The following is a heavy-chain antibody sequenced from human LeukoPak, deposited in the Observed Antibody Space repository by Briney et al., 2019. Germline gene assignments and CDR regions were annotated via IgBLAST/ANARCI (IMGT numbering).Heavy chain of an antibody. CDR1: GFSLSTTGVG. D-gene: IGHD2-2*02. CDR3: AHRRYPDAFGI. CDR2: IYWDDDK. V-gene: IGHV2-5*02. Sequence: SGPTLVKPTQTLTLTCTFSGFSLSTTGVGVGWIRQPPGKALEWLALIYWDDDKRYSPSLKSRVTITKDTPKNQVVLTMTNMDPVDTATYCCAHRRYPDAFGIWGQGTMVTVSS. J-gene: IGHJ3*02.